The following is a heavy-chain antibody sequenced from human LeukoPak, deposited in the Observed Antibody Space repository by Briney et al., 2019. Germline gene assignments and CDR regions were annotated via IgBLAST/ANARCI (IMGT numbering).Heavy chain of an antibody. CDR3: ASGYSSGWYVEYFDY. CDR1: GFTFSSYS. CDR2: ISSSSSYI. J-gene: IGHJ4*02. Sequence: GGSLRLSCAASGFTFSSYSMTWVRQAPVKGLEWVSSISSSSSYIYYADSVKGRFTISRDNAKNSLYLQMNSLRAEDTAVYYCASGYSSGWYVEYFDYWGQGTLVTVSS. D-gene: IGHD6-19*01. V-gene: IGHV3-21*01.